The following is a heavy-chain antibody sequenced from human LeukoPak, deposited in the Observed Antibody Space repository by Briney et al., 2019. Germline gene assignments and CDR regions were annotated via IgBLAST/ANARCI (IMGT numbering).Heavy chain of an antibody. CDR1: GYTFTDYE. V-gene: IGHV1-8*01. CDR3: ARNPSRSDTYFDL. CDR2: TNPSSRNR. J-gene: IGHJ4*02. D-gene: IGHD5-18*01. Sequence: ASVEVSCKASGYTFTDYEINWVRQASGQGLEWMGWTNPSSRNRAYAPKFEGRVTMTTDTSTSTAYMELRSLTSEDTAVYYCARNPSRSDTYFDLWGQGTLVTVSS.